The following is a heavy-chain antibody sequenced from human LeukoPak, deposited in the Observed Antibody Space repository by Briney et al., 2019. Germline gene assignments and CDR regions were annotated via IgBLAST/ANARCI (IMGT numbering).Heavy chain of an antibody. CDR2: IKQDGSEK. J-gene: IGHJ4*02. Sequence: GGSLRLSCAASGFTFSSYWMSWVRQAPGKGLEWVANIKQDGSEKYYVDSVKGRFTISRDNAKNSLYLQMNSLRAEDTAVYYCARGGLSGWYYFDYWGQGNLVTVSS. CDR1: GFTFSSYW. CDR3: ARGGLSGWYYFDY. V-gene: IGHV3-7*01. D-gene: IGHD6-19*01.